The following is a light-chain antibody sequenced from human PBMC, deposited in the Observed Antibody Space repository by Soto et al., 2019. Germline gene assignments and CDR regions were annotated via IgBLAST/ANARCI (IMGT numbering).Light chain of an antibody. J-gene: IGKJ1*01. CDR3: QQYNNWPQWT. CDR2: GAS. Sequence: VLTQSPGTLSLSPGESATLSCRASQIVKGTFLAWYQQKLGQVPRLLMYGASTRATGIPARFSGSGSGTEFTLTISSLQSEDFAVYYCQQYNNWPQWTFGQGTKVDIK. CDR1: QIVKGTF. V-gene: IGKV3-15*01.